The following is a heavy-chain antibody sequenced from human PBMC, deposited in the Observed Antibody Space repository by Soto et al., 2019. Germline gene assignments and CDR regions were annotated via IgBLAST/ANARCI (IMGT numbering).Heavy chain of an antibody. J-gene: IGHJ6*03. V-gene: IGHV1-18*01. D-gene: IGHD3-10*01. CDR1: GYTFTSYG. Sequence: ASVKVSCKASGYTFTSYGISCVRHAPGQGLEWMGWISAYNGNTNYAQKLQGRVTMTTDTSTSTAYMELRSLRSDDTAVYYCARDRGYYGSGSYLYYYYYYMDVWGKGTTVTVSS. CDR3: ARDRGYYGSGSYLYYYYYYMDV. CDR2: ISAYNGNT.